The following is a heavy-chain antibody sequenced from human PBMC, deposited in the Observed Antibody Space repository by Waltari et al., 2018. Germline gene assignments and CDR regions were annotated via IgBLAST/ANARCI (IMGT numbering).Heavy chain of an antibody. CDR3: ARQGLYCRSSNCVGLDFSH. D-gene: IGHD2-2*01. J-gene: IGHJ4*02. CDR1: GGTVTDTRYF. CDR2: IYYDGNT. V-gene: IGHV4-39*01. Sequence: QESSAGRLKPSETLSLTCAVSGGTVTDTRYFWGWIGQAPGKGLEWLGNIYYDGNTNYNPSLKSRVSISVDTSQKQFSLKLTSVTATDTAVYYCARQGLYCRSSNCVGLDFSHWGQGTLVAVS.